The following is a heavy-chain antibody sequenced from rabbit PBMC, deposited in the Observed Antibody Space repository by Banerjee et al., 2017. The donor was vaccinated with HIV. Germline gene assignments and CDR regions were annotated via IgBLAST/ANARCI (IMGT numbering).Heavy chain of an antibody. CDR3: ARGGGWGAHRLDL. J-gene: IGHJ3*01. D-gene: IGHD4-1*01. Sequence: QEQLEESGGDLVKPEGSLTLTCKASGFDLSSSYFMSWVRQAPGKGLEWIGCINSRTDITYSASWASGRFTITRSASLNTVTLQLNSLTAADTATYFCARGGGWGAHRLDLWGPGTLVTVS. CDR2: INSRTDIT. V-gene: IGHV1S43*01. CDR1: GFDLSSSYF.